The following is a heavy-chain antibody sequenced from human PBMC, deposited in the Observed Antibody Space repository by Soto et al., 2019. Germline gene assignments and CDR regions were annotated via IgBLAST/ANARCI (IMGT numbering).Heavy chain of an antibody. CDR1: GFTFSSYA. J-gene: IGHJ4*02. D-gene: IGHD3-22*01. CDR2: ISGSGGST. Sequence: RRLSCAASGFTFSSYAMSWVRQAPGKGLEWVSAISGSGGSTYYADSVKGRFTISRDNSKNTLYLQMNSLRAEDTAVYYCAKAPNFYDSSGYLDYWGQGTLVTVSS. V-gene: IGHV3-23*01. CDR3: AKAPNFYDSSGYLDY.